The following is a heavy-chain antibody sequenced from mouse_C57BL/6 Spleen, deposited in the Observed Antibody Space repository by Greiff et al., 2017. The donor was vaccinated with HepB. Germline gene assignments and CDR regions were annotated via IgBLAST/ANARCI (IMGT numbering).Heavy chain of an antibody. Sequence: QVQLQQSGPGLVQPSQSLSITCTVSGFSLTSYGVHWVRQSPGKGLEWLGVIWSGGSTDYNAAFISRLTISKDNSKSQVFFKMNSLQADDTAIYYCARNPITTVVATRYFDVWGTGTTVTVSS. D-gene: IGHD1-1*01. CDR1: GFSLTSYG. CDR3: ARNPITTVVATRYFDV. J-gene: IGHJ1*03. CDR2: IWSGGST. V-gene: IGHV2-2*01.